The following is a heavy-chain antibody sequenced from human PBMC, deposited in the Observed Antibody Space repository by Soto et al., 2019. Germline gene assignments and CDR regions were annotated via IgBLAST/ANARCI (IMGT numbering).Heavy chain of an antibody. V-gene: IGHV3-21*01. CDR3: ARDKNGWGENYYYYMDV. D-gene: IGHD3-16*01. J-gene: IGHJ6*03. CDR1: GFTFSSYS. CDR2: ISSSSSYI. Sequence: GGSLRLSCAASGFTFSSYSMNWVRQAPGKGLEWVSSISSSSSYIYYADSVKGRFTISRDNAKNSLYLQMNSLRAEDTAVYYCARDKNGWGENYYYYMDVWGKGTTVTVSS.